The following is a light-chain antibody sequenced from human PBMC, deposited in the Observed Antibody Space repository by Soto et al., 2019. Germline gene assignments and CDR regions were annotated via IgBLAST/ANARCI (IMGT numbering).Light chain of an antibody. CDR1: QTISSW. Sequence: DIQITQSPSTVSGSVGDRVTITCRASQTISSWLAWYQQKPGKAPKLLIYKASTLTRGVPSTFSRSGSETDSPLTVGTTPTTDFAHYYRPLHNSYSGEFGQGTKVEVK. CDR3: PLHNSYSGE. J-gene: IGKJ1*01. CDR2: KAS. V-gene: IGKV1-5*03.